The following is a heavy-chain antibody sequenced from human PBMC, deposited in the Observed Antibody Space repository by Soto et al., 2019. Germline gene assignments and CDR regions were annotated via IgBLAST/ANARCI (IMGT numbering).Heavy chain of an antibody. Sequence: PGGSLRLSCGASGFTFRSYAMHWVRQTPGKGLEWVAVISYDGSNKHYADSVKGRFSISRDNAKNMLYLQMDSLSSEDTAVYYCARGSEYYDSSGYSPPQGGPTAFDYWGQGTLVTVSS. CDR1: GFTFRSYA. J-gene: IGHJ4*02. V-gene: IGHV3-30-3*01. CDR2: ISYDGSNK. CDR3: ARGSEYYDSSGYSPPQGGPTAFDY. D-gene: IGHD3-22*01.